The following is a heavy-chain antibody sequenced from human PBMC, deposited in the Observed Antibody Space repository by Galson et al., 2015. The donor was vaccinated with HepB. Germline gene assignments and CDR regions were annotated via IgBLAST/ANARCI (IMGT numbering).Heavy chain of an antibody. CDR1: GFTFSSYS. CDR3: ARDSGKYYRPREGRPYFDY. D-gene: IGHD1-14*01. CDR2: ISSSSSTI. J-gene: IGHJ4*02. V-gene: IGHV3-48*04. Sequence: SLRLSCAASGFTFSSYSMNWVRQAPGKGLEWVSYISSSSSTIYYADSVKGRFTISRDNAKNSLYLQMNSLRAEDTAVYYCARDSGKYYRPREGRPYFDYWGQGTLVTVSS.